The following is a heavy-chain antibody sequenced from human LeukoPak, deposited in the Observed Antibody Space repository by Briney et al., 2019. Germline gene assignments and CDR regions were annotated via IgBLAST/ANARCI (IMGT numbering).Heavy chain of an antibody. J-gene: IGHJ3*02. CDR2: INPNSGGT. V-gene: IGHV1-2*02. D-gene: IGHD1-26*01. CDR1: GYTFTGYY. CDR3: ARNRIYSGSYIDAFDI. Sequence: ASVKVSCKASGYTFTGYYIHWVRQAPGQGLEWMGWINPNSGGTNYAQKFQGRVTMTRDTSISTAYMGLSRLRSDDTAVYYCARNRIYSGSYIDAFDIWGQGTMLTVSS.